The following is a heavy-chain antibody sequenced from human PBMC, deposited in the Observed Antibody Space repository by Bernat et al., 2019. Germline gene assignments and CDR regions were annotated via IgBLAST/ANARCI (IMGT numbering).Heavy chain of an antibody. CDR1: GGSISSGGYY. Sequence: QVQLQESGPGLVKPSQTLSLTCTVSGGSISSGGYYWSWIRQHPGKGLEWIGYIYYSGSTYYNPSLKSRVTISVDTSKNQFSLKLSSVTAADTAVYYCARGRHDYGDYTLDYWGQGTLVTVSS. CDR2: IYYSGST. J-gene: IGHJ4*02. V-gene: IGHV4-31*03. CDR3: ARGRHDYGDYTLDY. D-gene: IGHD4-17*01.